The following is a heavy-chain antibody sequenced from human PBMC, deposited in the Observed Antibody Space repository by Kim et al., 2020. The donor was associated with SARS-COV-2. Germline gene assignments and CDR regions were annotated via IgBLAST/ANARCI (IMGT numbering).Heavy chain of an antibody. Sequence: SETLSLTCAVYGGSFSGYYWSWIRQPPGKGLEWMWEINHSGRTNYNPSLKSRVTISVDTSKNQFSLKLTSVTAAATAVYYCARRLSNTSGWGMHYWDLWG. CDR2: INHSGRT. D-gene: IGHD3-10*01. J-gene: IGHJ2*01. CDR1: GGSFSGYY. V-gene: IGHV4-34*01. CDR3: ARRLSNTSGWGMHYWDL.